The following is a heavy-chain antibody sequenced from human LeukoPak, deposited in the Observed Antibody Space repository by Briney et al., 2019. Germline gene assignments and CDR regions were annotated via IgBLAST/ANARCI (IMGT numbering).Heavy chain of an antibody. CDR2: ISHTGYT. CDR3: ASRNYDYAWGSSRLEY. V-gene: IGHV4-4*02. J-gene: IGHJ4*02. D-gene: IGHD3-16*02. CDR1: GDSISSSHW. Sequence: SGTLSLTCAVSGDSISSSHWWTWVRQPPGTGLEWIGEISHTGYTNYNPSLKSRVTISVDKSKNQFSLQLNSVTAADTAMYYCASRNYDYAWGSSRLEYWGQGTLVTVS.